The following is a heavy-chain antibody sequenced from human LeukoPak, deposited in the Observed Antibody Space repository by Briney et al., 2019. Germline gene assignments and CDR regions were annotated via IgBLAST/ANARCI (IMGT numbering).Heavy chain of an antibody. V-gene: IGHV3-30*18. CDR3: AKDQCSISVTGMDV. D-gene: IGHD2-2*01. CDR1: GFTFSTYG. CDR2: MSYDRSNK. J-gene: IGHJ6*02. Sequence: AGGSLRLSCAASGFTFSTYGMHWVRQAPGKGLEWVAVMSYDRSNKYYADSVKGRFTISRDNSKNPLYLQMNSLRAEDTAVYYCAKDQCSISVTGMDVWGQGTTVTVSS.